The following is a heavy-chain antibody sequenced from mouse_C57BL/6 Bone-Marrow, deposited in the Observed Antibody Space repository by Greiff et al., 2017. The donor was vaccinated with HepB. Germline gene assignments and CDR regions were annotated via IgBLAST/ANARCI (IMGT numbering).Heavy chain of an antibody. CDR1: GYTFTSYW. D-gene: IGHD1-1*01. CDR3: TRTTVVAYYAMDY. CDR2: IYPGNSDT. J-gene: IGHJ4*01. Sequence: VQLQQSGTVLARPGASVKMSCKTSGYTFTSYWMHWVNQRPGQGLEWIGAIYPGNSDTSYNQKFKGKAKLTAVTSASTAYMELSSLTNEDSAVYYCTRTTVVAYYAMDYWGQGTSVTVSS. V-gene: IGHV1-5*01.